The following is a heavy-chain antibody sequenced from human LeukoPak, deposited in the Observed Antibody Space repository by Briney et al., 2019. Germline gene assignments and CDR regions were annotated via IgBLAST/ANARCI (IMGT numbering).Heavy chain of an antibody. J-gene: IGHJ1*01. Sequence: PGGSLRLSCAASGFTFTYYAMHWVRQAPGKGLHWVAVVSNDGDIQDYTDSVKGRFIISRDDSKNTLYLQMNSLRAEDTAVYYCARGSYYFWSGYPEYFQHWGQGTLVTVSS. D-gene: IGHD3-3*01. CDR1: GFTFTYYA. V-gene: IGHV3-30-3*01. CDR3: ARGSYYFWSGYPEYFQH. CDR2: VSNDGDIQ.